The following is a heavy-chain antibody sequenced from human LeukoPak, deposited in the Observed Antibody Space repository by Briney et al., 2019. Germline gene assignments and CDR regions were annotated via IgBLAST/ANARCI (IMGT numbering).Heavy chain of an antibody. D-gene: IGHD4-11*01. Sequence: ASVKVSCKTSGYTFTSYGISWVRQAPGQGLEWMGWISAYNGNTYYAQKLQDRVTMTTDTSTSTAYMELRSLGSDDTAVYYCARGDYSNYNSAFDYWGQGTLVTVSS. J-gene: IGHJ4*02. CDR2: ISAYNGNT. V-gene: IGHV1-18*01. CDR1: GYTFTSYG. CDR3: ARGDYSNYNSAFDY.